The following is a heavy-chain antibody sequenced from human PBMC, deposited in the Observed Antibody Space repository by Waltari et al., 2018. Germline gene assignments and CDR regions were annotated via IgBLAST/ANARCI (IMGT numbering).Heavy chain of an antibody. Sequence: QVQLVQSGAEVKKPGASVKVSCKASGYTFTGYYMHWVRPAPGQGLEWMGRINPNSGGTNYAQKFQGRVTMTRDTSISTAYMELSRLRSDDTAVYYCARNYGSGSYYNVGFDYWGQGTLVTVSS. CDR1: GYTFTGYY. CDR3: ARNYGSGSYYNVGFDY. V-gene: IGHV1-2*06. CDR2: INPNSGGT. D-gene: IGHD3-10*01. J-gene: IGHJ4*02.